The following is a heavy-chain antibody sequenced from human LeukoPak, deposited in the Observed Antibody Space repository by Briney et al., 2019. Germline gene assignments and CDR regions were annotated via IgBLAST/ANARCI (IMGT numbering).Heavy chain of an antibody. J-gene: IGHJ3*02. Sequence: SETLSLTCTVSGGSISSSSYYWGWICQPPGKGLEWIGSIYYSGSTYYNPSLKSRVTISVDTSKNQFSLKLSSVTAADTAVYYCAREDYDILTGYYLGDAFDIWGQGTMVTVSS. CDR2: IYYSGST. CDR3: AREDYDILTGYYLGDAFDI. CDR1: GGSISSSSYY. V-gene: IGHV4-39*07. D-gene: IGHD3-9*01.